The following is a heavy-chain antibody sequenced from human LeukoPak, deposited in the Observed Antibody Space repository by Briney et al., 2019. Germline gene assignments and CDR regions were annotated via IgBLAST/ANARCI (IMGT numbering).Heavy chain of an antibody. CDR2: IHPSSGDT. CDR3: ARKRGVGVDANAFDV. D-gene: IGHD3-3*01. J-gene: IGHJ3*01. CDR1: GYTLTAYY. Sequence: GASVNVSCKPSGYTLTAYYVHWVRQAPGQGLEWMGWIHPSSGDTIYAQRFQGRVTLTTDTAISTAYMELSRLRSDDTAVYYCARKRGVGVDANAFDVWGQGTMVTVSS. V-gene: IGHV1-2*02.